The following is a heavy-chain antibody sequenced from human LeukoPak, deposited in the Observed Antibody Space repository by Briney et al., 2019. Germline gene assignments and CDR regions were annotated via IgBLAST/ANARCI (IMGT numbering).Heavy chain of an antibody. D-gene: IGHD2-15*01. J-gene: IGHJ4*02. CDR1: GYTFTTYG. V-gene: IGHV1-18*01. CDR2: ISGYTGNT. Sequence: GASVKVSCKASGYTFTTYGVSWVRQAPGQGLEGVGWISGYTGNTNYAQSLQGRVTLTTDTSTSTAYMELRSLRSDDTAVYYCARAGYCGGGSCPFPGYWGQGTLVTVSS. CDR3: ARAGYCGGGSCPFPGY.